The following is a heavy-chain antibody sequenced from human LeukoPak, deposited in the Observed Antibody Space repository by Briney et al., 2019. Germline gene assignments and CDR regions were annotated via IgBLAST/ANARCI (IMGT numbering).Heavy chain of an antibody. Sequence: SETLSLTCTVSGGSISSSSYYWGWIRQPPGKGLEWIGSIYYSGSTYYNPSLKSRVTISVDTSKNQFSLKLSSVTAADTAVYFCARQGAFNYWGQGTLVTVSS. V-gene: IGHV4-39*01. CDR2: IYYSGST. J-gene: IGHJ4*02. CDR1: GGSISSSSYY. D-gene: IGHD3-16*01. CDR3: ARQGAFNY.